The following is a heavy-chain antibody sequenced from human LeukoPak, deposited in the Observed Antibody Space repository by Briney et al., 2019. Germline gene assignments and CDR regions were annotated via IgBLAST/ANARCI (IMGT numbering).Heavy chain of an antibody. CDR3: ARNVDTVGAFDI. CDR1: GFTFSSYA. V-gene: IGHV3-30-3*01. CDR2: ISYDGSNK. D-gene: IGHD5-18*01. J-gene: IGHJ3*02. Sequence: GGSLRLSCAASGFTFSSYAMHWVRQAPSKGLEWVAVISYDGSNKYYADSVKGRFTISRDNSKNTLYLQMNSLRAEDTAVYYCARNVDTVGAFDIWGQGTMVTVSS.